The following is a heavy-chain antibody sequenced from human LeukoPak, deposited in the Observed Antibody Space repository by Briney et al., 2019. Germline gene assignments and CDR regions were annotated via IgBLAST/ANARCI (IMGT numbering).Heavy chain of an antibody. J-gene: IGHJ3*02. Sequence: ASVKVSCKSPGYTFTSYYMHGVREAPGQGLEWIGIISPSGASTTYAQKFQGRVTMTRDMSTSTVYMELSSLKFEDTAVYYCARGSSRSPRDAFDIWGQGTMVTVSS. CDR1: GYTFTSYY. CDR2: ISPSGAST. V-gene: IGHV1-46*01. CDR3: ARGSSRSPRDAFDI.